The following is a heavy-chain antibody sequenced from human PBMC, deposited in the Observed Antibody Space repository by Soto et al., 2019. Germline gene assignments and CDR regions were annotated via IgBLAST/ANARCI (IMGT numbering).Heavy chain of an antibody. Sequence: PGGSLRLSCTSSVFTFGDYAMSCFRHSPGKWLEWVGFIRSKAYGGTTEYAASVKGRFTISRDDSKSIAYLQMNSLKTEDTAVYYCTRDGYSYGYDSYYGMDVWGQGTTVTVS. V-gene: IGHV3-49*03. CDR1: VFTFGDYA. J-gene: IGHJ6*02. CDR2: IRSKAYGGTT. CDR3: TRDGYSYGYDSYYGMDV. D-gene: IGHD5-18*01.